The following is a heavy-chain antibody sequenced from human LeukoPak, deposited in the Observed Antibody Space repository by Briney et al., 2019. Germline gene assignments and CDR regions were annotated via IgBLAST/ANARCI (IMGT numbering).Heavy chain of an antibody. Sequence: SETLSLTCTASGGSINSYYWSCIRQPPGKGLEWSGYIYTSGCTNYNPSLKSRVTISVDTSKNQFSLKLSSVTAADTAVYYCARLVEMATMNQNYYYYYMDVWGKGTTVTVSS. CDR3: ARLVEMATMNQNYYYYYMDV. D-gene: IGHD5-24*01. CDR2: IYTSGCT. V-gene: IGHV4-4*09. J-gene: IGHJ6*03. CDR1: GGSINSYY.